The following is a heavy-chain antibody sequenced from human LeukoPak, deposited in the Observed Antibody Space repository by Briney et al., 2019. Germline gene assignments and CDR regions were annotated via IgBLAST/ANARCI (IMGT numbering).Heavy chain of an antibody. J-gene: IGHJ5*02. CDR2: INPNSGGT. V-gene: IGHV1-2*04. CDR1: GYTFTGYY. Sequence: ASVKVSCKASGYTFTGYYMHWVRQAPGQGLEWMGWINPNSGGTNYAQKFQGWVTMTRDMSISTAYMELSRLRSDDTAVYYCAREFREGSSWYYNWFDPWGQGTLVTVSS. CDR3: AREFREGSSWYYNWFDP. D-gene: IGHD6-13*01.